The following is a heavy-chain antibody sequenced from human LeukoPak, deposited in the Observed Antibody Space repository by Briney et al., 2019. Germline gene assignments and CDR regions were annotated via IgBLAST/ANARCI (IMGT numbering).Heavy chain of an antibody. CDR1: GGSISSGDYY. CDR3: ARVPYYYDSSGYYPGAFDI. CDR2: IYYSGST. D-gene: IGHD3-22*01. J-gene: IGHJ3*02. Sequence: SETLSLTCTVSGGSISSGDYYWSWIRQPPGKGLEWIGYIYYSGSTYYNPSLKSRVTISVDTSKNQFSLKLSSVTAADTAVYYCARVPYYYDSSGYYPGAFDIWGQGTMVTVSS. V-gene: IGHV4-30-4*01.